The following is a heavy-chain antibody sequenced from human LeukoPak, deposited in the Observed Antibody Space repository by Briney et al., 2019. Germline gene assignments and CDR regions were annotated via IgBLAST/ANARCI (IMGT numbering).Heavy chain of an antibody. D-gene: IGHD2-2*01. J-gene: IGHJ4*02. Sequence: PGGSLRLSCAASGFTFSSYGMHWVRQAPGKGLEWVAFIRYDGSNKYYADSVKGRFTISRDNSKNTLYVQMNSLRAEDTAVYYCAKGQDILLVPATTFDYWGQGTLVTVSS. CDR3: AKGQDILLVPATTFDY. CDR1: GFTFSSYG. CDR2: IRYDGSNK. V-gene: IGHV3-30*02.